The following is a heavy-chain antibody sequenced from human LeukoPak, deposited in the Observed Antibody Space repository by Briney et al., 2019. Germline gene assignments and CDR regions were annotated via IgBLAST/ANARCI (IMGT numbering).Heavy chain of an antibody. CDR1: GGSISSSSYY. CDR3: ASYPLTYNWFDP. J-gene: IGHJ5*02. V-gene: IGHV4-39*01. Sequence: SETLSLTCTVSGGSISSSSYYWGWIRQPPGKGLEWIGSIYYSGSTYYNPSLKSRVTISVGTSKNQFSLKLSSVTAADTAVYYCASYPLTYNWFDPWGQGTLVTVSS. CDR2: IYYSGST. D-gene: IGHD3-16*01.